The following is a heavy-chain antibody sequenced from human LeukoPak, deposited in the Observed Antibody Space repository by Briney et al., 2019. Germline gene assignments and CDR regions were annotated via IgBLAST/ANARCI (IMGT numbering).Heavy chain of an antibody. Sequence: PSETLSLTCTVSGGSISSSSYYWGWIRQPPGKGLEWIGSIYYSGTTYYNPSLKSRVTISVDTSRNQFSLKLSSVTAADTAVYYCARERIDYYGSGSYLDYWGQGTLVTVSS. CDR2: IYYSGTT. J-gene: IGHJ4*02. D-gene: IGHD3-10*01. CDR1: GGSISSSSYY. V-gene: IGHV4-39*07. CDR3: ARERIDYYGSGSYLDY.